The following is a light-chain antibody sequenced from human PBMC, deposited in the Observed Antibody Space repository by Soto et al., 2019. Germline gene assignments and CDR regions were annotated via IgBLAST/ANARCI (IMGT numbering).Light chain of an antibody. V-gene: IGKV3-20*01. Sequence: ETVLTQSPGTLSLSPGETATLSCTASQTIRNNYLAWYRQTPGQAPRLLIYGASNRATGIADRFSGSGSGTDFTLIISRLEPEDCALYYCQQYAGSPWTFGQGTKVEIK. CDR3: QQYAGSPWT. CDR2: GAS. CDR1: QTIRNNY. J-gene: IGKJ1*01.